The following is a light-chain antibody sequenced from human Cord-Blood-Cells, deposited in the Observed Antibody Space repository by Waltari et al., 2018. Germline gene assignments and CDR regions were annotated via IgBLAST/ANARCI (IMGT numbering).Light chain of an antibody. V-gene: IGLV2-23*03. CDR2: EGS. Sequence: SALTQTASVSRSPGQSIAPHFTGHSSHGGRYNLVSWYPQHPGKAPKLMMYEGSKRHSGVSNRFAGSKSGNTASLTISGLQAEDEADYYCCSYAGSSTFVFGTGTKVTVL. CDR3: CSYAGSSTFV. J-gene: IGLJ1*01. CDR1: SSHGGRYNL.